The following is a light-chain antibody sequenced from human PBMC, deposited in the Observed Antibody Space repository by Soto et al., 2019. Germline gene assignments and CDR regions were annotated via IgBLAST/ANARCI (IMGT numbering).Light chain of an antibody. CDR3: QQYNNWPTWT. CDR2: GAS. J-gene: IGKJ1*01. CDR1: QSVSNN. Sequence: EIVLTQSPGTLSLSPGERATLSCRASQSVSNNYLAWYQQKPGQAPRLLIYGASNRATGIPDRFSGSGSGTEFTLTISSLQAEDSAVYFCQQYNNWPTWTFGQGTKVDIK. V-gene: IGKV3D-15*01.